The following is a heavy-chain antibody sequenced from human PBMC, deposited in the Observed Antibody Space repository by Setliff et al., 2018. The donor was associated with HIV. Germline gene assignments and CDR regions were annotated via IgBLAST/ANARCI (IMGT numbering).Heavy chain of an antibody. D-gene: IGHD3-22*01. CDR3: ARDGYYDSSGYSAFDI. J-gene: IGHJ3*02. CDR1: GYTFTDYY. V-gene: IGHV1-2*06. CDR2: INPNNGGT. Sequence: ASVKVSCKASGYTFTDYYIHWARQAPGQGLEWMGRINPNNGGTNYAQKFQGRVTMTRDTSISTAYMELSRLRSDGTAVYYCARDGYYDSSGYSAFDIWGQGTMVTVSS.